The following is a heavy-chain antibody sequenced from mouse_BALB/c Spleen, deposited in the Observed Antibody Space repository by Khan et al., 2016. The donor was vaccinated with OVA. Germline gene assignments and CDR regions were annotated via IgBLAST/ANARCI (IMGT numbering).Heavy chain of an antibody. V-gene: IGHV1S137*01. CDR3: TRPAYDGYYAY. J-gene: IGHJ2*01. CDR1: GYTFTDYA. Sequence: QVQLQQPGPELVRPGVSVKISCKGSGYTFTDYAMHWVKQSHAKSLEWIGLISTYSGNTNYKQKFKGKATMTVDKSSSTAYMELARLTSEDSAIYYCTRPAYDGYYAYWGQGTTLTVSS. CDR2: ISTYSGNT. D-gene: IGHD2-3*01.